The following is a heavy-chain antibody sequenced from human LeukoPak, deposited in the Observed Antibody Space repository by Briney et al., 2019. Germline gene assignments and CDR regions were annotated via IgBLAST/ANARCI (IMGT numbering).Heavy chain of an antibody. D-gene: IGHD3-16*02. CDR1: GFTFSSYS. V-gene: IGHV3-21*01. CDR2: ISSSGSFI. J-gene: IGHJ4*02. Sequence: GGSLRLSCAASGFTFSSYSMTWGRQAPGKGLEWVSSISSSGSFIYYADSVKGRFAISRENAKNSLYLQISSLRADDTAIYYCARSFGGAISYFDYWGQGTLVSVSS. CDR3: ARSFGGAISYFDY.